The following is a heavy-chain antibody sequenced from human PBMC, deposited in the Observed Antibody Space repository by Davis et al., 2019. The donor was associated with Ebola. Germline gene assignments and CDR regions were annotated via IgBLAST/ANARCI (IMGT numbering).Heavy chain of an antibody. J-gene: IGHJ4*02. Sequence: GESLKISCAASGFTFSSSNMHWVRQAPVKGLEWVANIKQDGSEKQYVDSVKGRFTISRDNAKNSLYLQMNSLRAEDTAVYYCAIANRGPVADTGDYWGQGTLVTVSS. CDR3: AIANRGPVADTGDY. D-gene: IGHD6-19*01. V-gene: IGHV3-7*03. CDR1: GFTFSSSN. CDR2: IKQDGSEK.